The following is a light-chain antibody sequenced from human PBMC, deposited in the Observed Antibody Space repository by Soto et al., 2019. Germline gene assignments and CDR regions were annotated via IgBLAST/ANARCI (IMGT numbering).Light chain of an antibody. Sequence: DIQLTQSPSFLSASVRDRVTITCRASQGIRNYLAWFQQKPGKAPKLLIYAASTLQSGVPSRFSGSGSGTEFTLTISSLQHEDFETYYCQQLNSYPLTLGGGTKVDIK. J-gene: IGKJ4*01. CDR2: AAS. CDR1: QGIRNY. CDR3: QQLNSYPLT. V-gene: IGKV1-9*01.